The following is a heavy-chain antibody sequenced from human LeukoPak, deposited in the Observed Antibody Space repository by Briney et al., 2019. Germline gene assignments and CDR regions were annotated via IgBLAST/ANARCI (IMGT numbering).Heavy chain of an antibody. CDR3: ARVNTYNVFDY. CDR2: INHSGRT. D-gene: IGHD1-1*01. Sequence: SETLSLTCAVYGGSFSGYYWSWIRQPPGKGLEWIGEINHSGRTNYNPSLKSRVTISVDTPKNQFSLKLSSVTAADTDVYYCARVNTYNVFDYWGQGTLVTVSS. J-gene: IGHJ4*02. CDR1: GGSFSGYY. V-gene: IGHV4-34*01.